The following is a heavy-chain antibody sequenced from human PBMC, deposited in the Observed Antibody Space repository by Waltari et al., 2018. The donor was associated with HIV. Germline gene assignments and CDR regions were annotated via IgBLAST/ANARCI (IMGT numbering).Heavy chain of an antibody. CDR1: GYTFTGYY. CDR3: ARASGSYGVQGGGSNDY. Sequence: QVQLVQSGAEVKNPGASVKVSCKASGYTFTGYYMHWVRQAPGQGLEWMGWINPNSGDTNHAQKFQGRVTMTRDTSISTAYMELSRLRSDDTAVYYCARASGSYGVQGGGSNDYWGQGTLVTVSS. D-gene: IGHD3-10*01. V-gene: IGHV1-2*02. J-gene: IGHJ4*02. CDR2: INPNSGDT.